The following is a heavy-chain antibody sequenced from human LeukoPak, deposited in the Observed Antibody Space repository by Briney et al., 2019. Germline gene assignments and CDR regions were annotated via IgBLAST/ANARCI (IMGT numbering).Heavy chain of an antibody. D-gene: IGHD4-17*01. J-gene: IGHJ4*02. CDR2: INHSGST. Sequence: SETLSLTCAVYGGSFSGYYWSWIRQPPGKGLEWIGEINHSGSTNYSPSLKSRVTISVDTSKNQFSLKLSSVTAADTAVYYCARFGDYRPYYFDYWGQGTLVTVSS. V-gene: IGHV4-34*01. CDR3: ARFGDYRPYYFDY. CDR1: GGSFSGYY.